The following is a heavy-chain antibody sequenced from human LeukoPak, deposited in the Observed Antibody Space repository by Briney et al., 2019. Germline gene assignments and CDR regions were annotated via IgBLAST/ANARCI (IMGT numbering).Heavy chain of an antibody. V-gene: IGHV1-69*06. D-gene: IGHD3-10*01. CDR3: ARSPGKWFGELFVPNWFDP. CDR1: GGTFSSYA. J-gene: IGHJ5*02. CDR2: IIPIFGTA. Sequence: SVKVSCKASGGTFSSYAISWVRQAPGQGLEWMGGIIPIFGTANYAQKFQGRVTITADKSTSTAYMELSSLRSEDTAVYYCARSPGKWFGELFVPNWFDPWGQGTLVTVSS.